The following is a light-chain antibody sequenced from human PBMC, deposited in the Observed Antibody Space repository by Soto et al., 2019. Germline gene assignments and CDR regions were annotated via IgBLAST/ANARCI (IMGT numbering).Light chain of an antibody. CDR3: AAWDDSLSGLV. Sequence: QSVLTQPPSASGTPGQRVTISCSGSSSNIGSHTVNWYQQLPGTAPKLLIYSNNQRPSGVPDRFSGSKSGTSASLAISGLRSEDEADYHCAAWDDSLSGLVFGGGTKLTVL. CDR2: SNN. CDR1: SSNIGSHT. V-gene: IGLV1-44*01. J-gene: IGLJ2*01.